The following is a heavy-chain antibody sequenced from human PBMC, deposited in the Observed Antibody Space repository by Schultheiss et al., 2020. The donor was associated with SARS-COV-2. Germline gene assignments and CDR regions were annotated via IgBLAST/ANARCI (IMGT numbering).Heavy chain of an antibody. CDR1: GGSISSYY. D-gene: IGHD4-23*01. CDR3: ARHRSRYGGNFGVGSPFDY. CDR2: IYYSGST. V-gene: IGHV4-59*08. Sequence: SETLSLTCTVSGGSISSYYWSWIRQPAGKGLEWIGYIYYSGSTNYNPSLKSRVTISVDTSKNQFSLKLSSVTAADTAVYYCARHRSRYGGNFGVGSPFDYWGQGTLVTVSS. J-gene: IGHJ4*02.